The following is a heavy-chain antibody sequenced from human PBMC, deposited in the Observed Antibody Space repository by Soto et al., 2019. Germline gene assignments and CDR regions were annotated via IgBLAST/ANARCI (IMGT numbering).Heavy chain of an antibody. CDR3: ARGYSSASWFDP. CDR2: IYYSGST. J-gene: IGHJ5*02. D-gene: IGHD6-19*01. CDR1: GGSISSYH. V-gene: IGHV4-59*01. Sequence: PSETLSLTCTVSGGSISSYHWSWIRQPPGKGLEWIGYIYYSGSTNYNPSLKSRVTISVDTSKNQFSLKLSSVTAADTAVYYCARGYSSASWFDPWGQGTLVTVSS.